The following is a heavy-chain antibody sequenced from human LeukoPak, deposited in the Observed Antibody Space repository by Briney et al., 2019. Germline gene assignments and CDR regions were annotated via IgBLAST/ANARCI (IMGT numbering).Heavy chain of an antibody. D-gene: IGHD1-14*01. CDR1: GFTITPYY. V-gene: IGHV3-66*01. CDR3: ARDRFCGRTTCYNYGMDV. Sequence: GGSLRLSCAASGFTITPYYMSWVRQAPGKGLEWVSVIYTAGSTNYADSVKDRFIISRDNSKNQLYLQMYSLRVEDTAVYYCARDRFCGRTTCYNYGMDVWGQGTTVTVSS. CDR2: IYTAGST. J-gene: IGHJ6*02.